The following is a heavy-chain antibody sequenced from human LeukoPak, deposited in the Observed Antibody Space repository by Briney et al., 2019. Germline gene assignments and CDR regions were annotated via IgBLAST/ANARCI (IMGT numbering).Heavy chain of an antibody. CDR3: ARVGLRYFDWLQYTYGMDV. CDR2: ISSSGSTI. V-gene: IGHV3-48*03. J-gene: IGHJ6*02. CDR1: GFTFSSYE. Sequence: QTGGPLRLSCAASGFTFSSYEMNWVRQAPGKGLEWVSYISSSGSTIYYADSVKGRFTISRDNAKNSLYLQMNSLRAEDTAVYYCARVGLRYFDWLQYTYGMDVWGQGTTVTVSS. D-gene: IGHD3-9*01.